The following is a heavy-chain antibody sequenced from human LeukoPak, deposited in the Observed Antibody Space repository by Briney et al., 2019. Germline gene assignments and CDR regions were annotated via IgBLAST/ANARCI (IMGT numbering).Heavy chain of an antibody. CDR3: ARGLVLSGYLDAFDI. D-gene: IGHD3-22*01. Sequence: GGSLRLSCAASGFTVSSNYMSWVRQAPGKGLEWVSVIYSGGSTYYADSVKGRCTISRDNSKNTLYLQMDSLRVEDTAVYFCARGLVLSGYLDAFDIWGPGTVVTVSS. V-gene: IGHV3-53*01. CDR1: GFTVSSNY. CDR2: IYSGGST. J-gene: IGHJ3*02.